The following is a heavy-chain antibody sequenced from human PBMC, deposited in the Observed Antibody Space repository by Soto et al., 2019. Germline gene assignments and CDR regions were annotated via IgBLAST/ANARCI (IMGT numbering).Heavy chain of an antibody. CDR2: ISAYNGNT. V-gene: IGHV1-18*04. CDR3: AGGFFSYYYGMDV. Sequence: QVQLVQSGAEVKKPGASVKVSCKASGCTFTSYGISWVRQAPGQGREWVGWISAYNGNTNYAQKLQGTRTMTTGPSTSPAYMELRSLRSDDTAVYYWAGGFFSYYYGMDVWGQGTTVTVSS. CDR1: GCTFTSYG. D-gene: IGHD3-10*01. J-gene: IGHJ6*02.